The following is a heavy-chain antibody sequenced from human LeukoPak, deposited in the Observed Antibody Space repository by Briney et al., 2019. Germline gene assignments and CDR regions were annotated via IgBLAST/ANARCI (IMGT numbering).Heavy chain of an antibody. Sequence: SETLSLTCTVSGGSISSYYWGWIRQPPGKGLEWIGYIYYSGSTNYNPSLKSRVTISVDTSKNQFSLKLSSVTAADTAVYYCASGGGYCTNGVCQPFDYWGQGTLVTVSS. CDR3: ASGGGYCTNGVCQPFDY. CDR1: GGSISSYY. CDR2: IYYSGST. V-gene: IGHV4-59*01. D-gene: IGHD2-8*01. J-gene: IGHJ4*02.